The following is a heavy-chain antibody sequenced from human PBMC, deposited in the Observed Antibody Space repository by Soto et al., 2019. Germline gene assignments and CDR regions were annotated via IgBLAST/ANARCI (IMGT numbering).Heavy chain of an antibody. V-gene: IGHV3-20*04. J-gene: IGHJ6*02. Sequence: GGSLRLSCAASGFTFDDYGMSWVRQAPGKGLEWVSGINWNGGSTGYADSVKGRFTISRDNAKNSLYLQMNSLRAEDTALYYCARRVVVAANYYYGMDVWGQGTTVTVS. D-gene: IGHD2-15*01. CDR2: INWNGGST. CDR1: GFTFDDYG. CDR3: ARRVVVAANYYYGMDV.